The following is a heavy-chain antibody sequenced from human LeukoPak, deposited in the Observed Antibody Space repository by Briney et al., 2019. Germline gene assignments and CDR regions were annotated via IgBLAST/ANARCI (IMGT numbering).Heavy chain of an antibody. V-gene: IGHV3-33*01. CDR3: ARGRGADYGGNSGYFDY. CDR2: IWYDGSNK. D-gene: IGHD4-23*01. J-gene: IGHJ4*02. CDR1: GFTFSGFG. Sequence: PRKSLRLSCAASGFTFSGFGMHWVRQAPGKGLEWVAVIWYDGSNKYYADSVKGRFTIPRDNPKNTLYVQMNSLRAEDTAVYYCARGRGADYGGNSGYFDYWGQGTLVTVSS.